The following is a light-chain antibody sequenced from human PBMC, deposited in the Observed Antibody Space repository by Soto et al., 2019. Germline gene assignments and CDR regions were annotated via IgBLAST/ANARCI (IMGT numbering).Light chain of an antibody. CDR1: QGIAHY. CDR2: ATS. V-gene: IGKV1-27*01. Sequence: DVQMTQSPSSLSAFVGDRVTITCRASQGIAHYLAWFQQKPGKVPKLLIYATSTLQSGVPSRFSGSGSGTDFTLTISSLQPEDVGTYYCQQYNSAPLTFGGGTKVDIK. CDR3: QQYNSAPLT. J-gene: IGKJ4*01.